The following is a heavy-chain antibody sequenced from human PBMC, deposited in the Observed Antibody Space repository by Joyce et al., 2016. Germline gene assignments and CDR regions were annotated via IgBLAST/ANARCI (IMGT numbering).Heavy chain of an antibody. V-gene: IGHV1-69-2*01. D-gene: IGHD3-10*01. CDR1: GYTFTDYY. CDR3: ATVDYYYGSGTPRDYYYYMDV. CDR2: VDPEDGET. J-gene: IGHJ6*03. Sequence: EVQLVQSGAEVKKPGATVKISCKVSGYTFTDYYMHWVQQAHGKGLEWMGLVDPEDGETLYAEKFQGRVTKTAGTSTDTAYMELSSLRSEDTAVYYCATVDYYYGSGTPRDYYYYMDVWGKGTTVTVSS.